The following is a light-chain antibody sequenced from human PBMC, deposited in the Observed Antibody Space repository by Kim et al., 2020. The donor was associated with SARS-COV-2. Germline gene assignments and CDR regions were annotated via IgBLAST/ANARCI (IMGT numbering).Light chain of an antibody. V-gene: IGKV3-11*01. J-gene: IGKJ2*01. Sequence: SPGEGATLSCRASQSVSSSNLAWYQQKPGQPPRLLIYDASKRATDIPARFSGSGSGTDFTLTISSLEPEDFAVYYCQQRSNWPPYTFGQGTKLEI. CDR2: DAS. CDR1: QSVSSSN. CDR3: QQRSNWPPYT.